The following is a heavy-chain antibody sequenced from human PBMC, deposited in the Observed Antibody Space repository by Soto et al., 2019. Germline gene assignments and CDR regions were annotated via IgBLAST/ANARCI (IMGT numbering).Heavy chain of an antibody. D-gene: IGHD5-18*01. Sequence: GGSLRLSCAASGFTFSSYAMSWARQAPGKGLEWVSAISGSGGSTYYADSVKGRFTISRDNSKNTLYLQMNSLRAEDTAVYYCANFWSRWDTAMVRGYYFDYWGQGTLVTVSS. CDR3: ANFWSRWDTAMVRGYYFDY. CDR2: ISGSGGST. CDR1: GFTFSSYA. J-gene: IGHJ4*02. V-gene: IGHV3-23*01.